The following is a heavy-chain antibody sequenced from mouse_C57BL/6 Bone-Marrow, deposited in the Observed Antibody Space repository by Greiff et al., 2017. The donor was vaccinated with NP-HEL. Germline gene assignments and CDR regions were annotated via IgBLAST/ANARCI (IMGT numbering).Heavy chain of an antibody. CDR2: INPNNGGT. CDR3: ARKGWLLLYFDY. Sequence: EVQLQQSGPELVKPGASVKMSCKASGYTFTDYNMHWVKQSHGKSLEWIGYINPNNGGTSYNQKFKGKATLTVNKSSSTAYMELRSLTSEDSAVKYCARKGWLLLYFDYWGQGTTLTVSS. J-gene: IGHJ2*01. D-gene: IGHD2-3*01. V-gene: IGHV1-22*01. CDR1: GYTFTDYN.